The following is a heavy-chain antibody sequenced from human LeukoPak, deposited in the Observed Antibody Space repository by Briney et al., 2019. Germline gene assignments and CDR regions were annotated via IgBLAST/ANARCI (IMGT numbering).Heavy chain of an antibody. CDR1: GFTFNSYW. CDR2: ISSTSSYI. V-gene: IGHV3-21*01. CDR3: ARALWSGPAYYGMDV. D-gene: IGHD3-10*01. Sequence: GGSLRLSCTASGFTFNSYWMTWVRQAPGKGLEWVSSISSTSSYIYYADSMKGRFTISRDNAKNSLYLQMNSLRAEDTAVYYCARALWSGPAYYGMDVWGQGTTVTVSS. J-gene: IGHJ6*02.